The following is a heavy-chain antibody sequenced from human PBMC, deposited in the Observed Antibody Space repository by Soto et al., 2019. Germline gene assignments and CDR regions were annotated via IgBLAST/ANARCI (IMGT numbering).Heavy chain of an antibody. V-gene: IGHV3-23*01. J-gene: IGHJ4*02. D-gene: IGHD4-17*01. CDR2: VSAGGHRT. CDR1: GFTSGNFA. CDR3: ATQMTAVTPFDF. Sequence: EVQLLESGGGLVQPGGSLRLSCAASGFTSGNFAMSWIRQAPGKGLEWGSGVSAGGHRTYCADSVEGRFTISRDNSRNTLYLQMNSLRAEDTAVYYCATQMTAVTPFDFWGQGTVVTVSS.